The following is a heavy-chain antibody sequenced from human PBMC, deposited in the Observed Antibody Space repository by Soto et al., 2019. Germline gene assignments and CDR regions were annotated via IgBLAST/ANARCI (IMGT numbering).Heavy chain of an antibody. CDR2: ISWNSGSI. CDR1: GFTFDDYA. V-gene: IGHV3-9*01. Sequence: DVQLVESGGGLVQPGRSLRLSCAASGFTFDDYAMHWVRQAPGKGLEWVSGISWNSGSIGYADSVKGRFTISRDNAKNSLYLQMNSLRAEDTALYYCAKIDGGTDAFDIWGQGTMVTVSS. CDR3: AKIDGGTDAFDI. J-gene: IGHJ3*02. D-gene: IGHD3-16*01.